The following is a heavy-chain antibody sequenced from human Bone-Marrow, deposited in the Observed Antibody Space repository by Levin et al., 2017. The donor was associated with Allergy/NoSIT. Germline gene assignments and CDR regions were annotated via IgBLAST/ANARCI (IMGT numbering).Heavy chain of an antibody. CDR2: IWYDGSST. CDR1: GFIFTSYG. D-gene: IGHD4-23*01. J-gene: IGHJ3*02. V-gene: IGHV3-33*06. CDR3: AKSFGATVALDAFDI. Sequence: LSLTCAASGFIFTSYGMHWVRQAPGMGLEWVAVIWYDGSSTSYADSVKGRFTISRDNSKYTLYLQMNSLRAEDTAVYYCAKSFGATVALDAFDIWGQGTMVTVSS.